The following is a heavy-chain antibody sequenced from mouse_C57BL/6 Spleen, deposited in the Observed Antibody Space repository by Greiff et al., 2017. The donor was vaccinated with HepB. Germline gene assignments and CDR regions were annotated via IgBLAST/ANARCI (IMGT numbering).Heavy chain of an antibody. CDR3: ARGRSSYGYYFDY. Sequence: QVQLQQSGPELVKPGASVKISCKASGYSFTSYYIHWVKQRPGQGLEWIGWIYPGSGNTKYNEKFKGKATLTADTSSSTAYMQLSSLTSEDSAVYYCARGRSSYGYYFDYWGQGTTLTVSS. D-gene: IGHD1-1*01. CDR2: IYPGSGNT. V-gene: IGHV1-66*01. CDR1: GYSFTSYY. J-gene: IGHJ2*01.